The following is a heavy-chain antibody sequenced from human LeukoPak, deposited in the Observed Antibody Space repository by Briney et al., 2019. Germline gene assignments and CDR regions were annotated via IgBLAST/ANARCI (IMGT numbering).Heavy chain of an antibody. CDR3: ARHGVRGTDYYYYGMDV. CDR2: IYYSGST. Sequence: SETLSLTCTVSGGSISSYYWSWIRQPPGKGLEWIGYIYYSGSTHYNPSLKSRVNISVDTSKNQFSLSLSSVTAADTAVYYFARHGVRGTDYYYYGMDVWGQGTTVTVSS. CDR1: GGSISSYY. D-gene: IGHD3-16*01. V-gene: IGHV4-59*08. J-gene: IGHJ6*02.